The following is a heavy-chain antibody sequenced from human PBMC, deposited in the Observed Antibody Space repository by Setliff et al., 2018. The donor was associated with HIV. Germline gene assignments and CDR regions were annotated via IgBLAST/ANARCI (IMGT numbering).Heavy chain of an antibody. V-gene: IGHV4-59*01. CDR1: GGSMDNYY. Sequence: PSETLSLTCIDSGGSMDNYYWNWVRQTPGKGLEWIGYIYESAYSHYTVSLRSRVTISMDTSKNQFSLTLRSVTAADRAVYYCARAQMHRGVVAWSLYYFDYWGQGALVTVSS. J-gene: IGHJ4*02. CDR3: ARAQMHRGVVAWSLYYFDY. CDR2: IYESAYS. D-gene: IGHD3-10*01.